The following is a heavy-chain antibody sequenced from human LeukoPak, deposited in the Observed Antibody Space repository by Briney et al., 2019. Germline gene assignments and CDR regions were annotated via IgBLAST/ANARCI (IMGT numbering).Heavy chain of an antibody. Sequence: AETLSLTCSVSGDSIRSSSHCWGWHRQSPGKGLDWFGSFHSSGTTFSNPSLKSRVTISVDTSKNQFSLKVSSVTAADTAVYYCARQEGSSSSSYYYYNIDVWGQGTTVTVSS. V-gene: IGHV4-39*01. CDR2: FHSSGTT. D-gene: IGHD6-6*01. J-gene: IGHJ6*02. CDR3: ARQEGSSSSSYYYYNIDV. CDR1: GDSIRSSSHC.